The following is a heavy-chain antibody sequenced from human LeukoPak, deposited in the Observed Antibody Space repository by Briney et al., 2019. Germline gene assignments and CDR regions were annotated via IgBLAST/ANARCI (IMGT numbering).Heavy chain of an antibody. Sequence: PSETLSLTCTVSGGSISSYYWSWIRQPPGKGLEWIGYIYYSGSTNYNPSLKSRVTISVDTSKNQFSLKLSSVTAADTAVYYCARVEDIVVVPAAIPTSWFDPWGQETLVTVSS. V-gene: IGHV4-59*01. CDR2: IYYSGST. D-gene: IGHD2-2*02. J-gene: IGHJ5*02. CDR1: GGSISSYY. CDR3: ARVEDIVVVPAAIPTSWFDP.